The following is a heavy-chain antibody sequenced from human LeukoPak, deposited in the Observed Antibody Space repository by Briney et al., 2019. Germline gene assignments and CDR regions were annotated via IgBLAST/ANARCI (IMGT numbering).Heavy chain of an antibody. CDR2: ISAYNGNT. J-gene: IGHJ4*02. D-gene: IGHD3-22*01. CDR1: GYTFTSYG. CDR3: ARVRGYYDSSGPRDY. V-gene: IGHV1-18*01. Sequence: GASVKVSCKALGYTFTSYGISCVRQAPGQGLEWMGWISAYNGNTNYAQKLQGRVTMTTDTSTSAAYKELRSLRSDDTAVYYCARVRGYYDSSGPRDYWGQGTLVTVSS.